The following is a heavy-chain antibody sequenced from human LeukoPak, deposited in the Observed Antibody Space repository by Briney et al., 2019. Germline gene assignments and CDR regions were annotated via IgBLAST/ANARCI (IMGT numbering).Heavy chain of an antibody. CDR2: INPDTGRT. CDR1: RDTFTGYY. V-gene: IGHV1-2*02. D-gene: IGHD2-15*01. CDR3: ATVATPFGMDV. J-gene: IGHJ6*02. Sequence: EASVKVSCKTSRDTFTGYYLHWVRQAPGQGLEWMGWINPDTGRTDSAQKFQGRVTLTRDTSISTAYMEMNRLESDDTAVYYCATVATPFGMDVWGQGTTVIVS.